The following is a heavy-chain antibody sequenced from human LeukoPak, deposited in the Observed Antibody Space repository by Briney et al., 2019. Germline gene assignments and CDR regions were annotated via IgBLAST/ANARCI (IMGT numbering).Heavy chain of an antibody. J-gene: IGHJ4*02. V-gene: IGHV3-30*02. CDR2: IRDDGSNK. CDR1: GFTFSIYG. Sequence: GGSLRLSCAASGFTFSIYGMHCVRQPPGKRREGVAFIRDDGSNKYYADSVKWRFTISRDNSKNTLYLQMNSLRAEDTAVYYCAKLVASSFRDYWGQGTLVTVSS. CDR3: AKLVASSFRDY. D-gene: IGHD2-15*01.